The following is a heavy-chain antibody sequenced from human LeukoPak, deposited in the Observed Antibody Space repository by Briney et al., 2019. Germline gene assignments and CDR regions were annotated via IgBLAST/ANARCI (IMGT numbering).Heavy chain of an antibody. J-gene: IGHJ4*02. V-gene: IGHV3-7*01. Sequence: PGGSLRLSCAASGFTFSSYWMAWVRQAPGKGLEWVANIKQDGSKKDYVDSVKGRFTIFRDNAKDSLYLQMNSLRVEDTAVYYCARGVGDNGILGYCGRGTMVAVSS. CDR1: GFTFSSYW. CDR2: IKQDGSKK. D-gene: IGHD2-15*01. CDR3: ARGVGDNGILGY.